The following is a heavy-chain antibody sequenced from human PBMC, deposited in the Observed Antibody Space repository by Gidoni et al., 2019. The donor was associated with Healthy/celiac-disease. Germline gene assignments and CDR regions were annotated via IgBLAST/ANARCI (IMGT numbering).Heavy chain of an antibody. D-gene: IGHD5-18*01. V-gene: IGHV4-34*01. J-gene: IGHJ5*02. CDR1: AGSFSGYY. Sequence: QVQLQQWGAGLLQHSETLSPTCAVYAGSFSGYYWSWIRQPPGKGLEWIGEINHSGSTNYNPSLKSRVTISVDTSKNQFCLKLSSVTAADTAVYYCASLGRRGYFHSWPAWGQGTLVTVSS. CDR2: INHSGST. CDR3: ASLGRRGYFHSWPA.